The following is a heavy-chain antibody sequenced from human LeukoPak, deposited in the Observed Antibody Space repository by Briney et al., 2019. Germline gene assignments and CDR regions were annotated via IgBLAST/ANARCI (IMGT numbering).Heavy chain of an antibody. V-gene: IGHV4-39*01. CDR2: VHYSGNT. CDR3: AKHNTIFGVVVGD. CDR1: GGSIRSSSFY. J-gene: IGHJ4*02. D-gene: IGHD3-3*01. Sequence: SETLSLTCTVSGGSIRSSSFYWGWIRQPPGKGLEWIGSVHYSGNTYYNPSLKSRVTVSVDTSKNQFSLKLSSVTAADTAVYYCAKHNTIFGVVVGDWGQETLVTVSS.